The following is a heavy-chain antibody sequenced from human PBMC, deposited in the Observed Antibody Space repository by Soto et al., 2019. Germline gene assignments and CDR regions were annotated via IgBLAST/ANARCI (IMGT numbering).Heavy chain of an antibody. CDR3: ARDAWAADY. J-gene: IGHJ4*02. Sequence: EVQLVESGGGLVQPGGSLRLSCAASGFTVSTKYMSWVRQAPGKGLEWVSVIYSGGSTVYTDFVRGRFTISRDNSKNTVNLQMNSLRAEDSAVYYCARDAWAADYWGQGTLVTVSS. CDR2: IYSGGST. D-gene: IGHD3-16*01. CDR1: GFTVSTKY. V-gene: IGHV3-66*01.